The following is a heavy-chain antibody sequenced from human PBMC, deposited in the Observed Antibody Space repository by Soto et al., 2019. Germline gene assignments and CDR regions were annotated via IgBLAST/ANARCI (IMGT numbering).Heavy chain of an antibody. D-gene: IGHD5-18*01. Sequence: EVQVVESGGGLVQPGGALRLSCAASGSSFSSEWMSWVRQAPGKGLEWVANINPAGSEGYYVDSVKGRFTISRDGARRSLFLQMNSLRADDTAVYYCAVYGYGVSALAHWGQGALVTVSS. CDR1: GSSFSSEW. J-gene: IGHJ4*02. CDR3: AVYGYGVSALAH. V-gene: IGHV3-7*03. CDR2: INPAGSEG.